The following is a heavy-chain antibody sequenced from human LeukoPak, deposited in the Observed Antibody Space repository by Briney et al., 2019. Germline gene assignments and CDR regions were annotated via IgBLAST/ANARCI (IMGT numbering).Heavy chain of an antibody. J-gene: IGHJ4*02. CDR1: GGSFSGYY. D-gene: IGHD3-3*01. Sequence: PSETLSLTCAVYGGSFSGYYWSWIRQPPGKGLEWIGEINHSGSTNYNPSLKSRVTISVDTSKNQFSLELSSVTAADTAVYYCASGGNNFWSGLYYFDYWGQGTLVTVSS. CDR3: ASGGNNFWSGLYYFDY. V-gene: IGHV4-34*01. CDR2: INHSGST.